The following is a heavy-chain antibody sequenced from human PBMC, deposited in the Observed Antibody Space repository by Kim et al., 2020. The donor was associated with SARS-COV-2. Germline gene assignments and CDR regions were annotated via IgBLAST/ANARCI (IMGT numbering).Heavy chain of an antibody. CDR2: IYYSGST. CDR1: GGSISSYY. CDR3: ARVRFDYDILTGYYISWFDP. V-gene: IGHV4-59*13. J-gene: IGHJ5*02. Sequence: SETLSLTCTVSGGSISSYYWSWIRQPPGKGLEWIGYIYYSGSTNYNPSLKSRVTISVDTSKNQFSLKLSSVTAADTAVYYCARVRFDYDILTGYYISWFDPWGQGTLVTVSS. D-gene: IGHD3-9*01.